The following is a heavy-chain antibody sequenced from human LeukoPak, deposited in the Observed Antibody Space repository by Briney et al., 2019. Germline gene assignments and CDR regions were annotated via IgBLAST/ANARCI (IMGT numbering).Heavy chain of an antibody. D-gene: IGHD3-10*01. Sequence: GGSLRLSCAASGFTFSSYAMHWVRQAPGKGLEWVAVISYDGSNKYYADSVKGRFTISRDNSKNTLYLQMNSLRAEDTAVYYCARDQGMEYYYGSGSGDAFDIWGQGTMVTVSS. V-gene: IGHV3-30-3*01. CDR3: ARDQGMEYYYGSGSGDAFDI. CDR2: ISYDGSNK. J-gene: IGHJ3*02. CDR1: GFTFSSYA.